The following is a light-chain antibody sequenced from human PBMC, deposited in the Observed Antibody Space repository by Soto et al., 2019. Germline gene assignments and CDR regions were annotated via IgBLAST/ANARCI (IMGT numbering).Light chain of an antibody. CDR2: AAS. Sequence: DIQMTQSPASLSASVGDRVSITCRASQNIGRHLNWYQHRPGRAPKLLIYAASSLQRGVPSRFSGGGSGTDFTLTISSLQPEDFTTYVCQQSHNLPPTFGQGTKVEIE. J-gene: IGKJ1*01. CDR1: QNIGRH. CDR3: QQSHNLPPT. V-gene: IGKV1-39*01.